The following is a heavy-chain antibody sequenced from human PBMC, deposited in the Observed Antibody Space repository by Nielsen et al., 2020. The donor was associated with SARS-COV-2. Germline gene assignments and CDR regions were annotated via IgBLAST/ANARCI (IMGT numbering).Heavy chain of an antibody. CDR3: ARMATVETYYYGSGSYLPRPRDAFDI. V-gene: IGHV4-59*01. J-gene: IGHJ3*02. CDR2: IYYSGST. Sequence: WIRQPPGKGLEWIGYIYYSGSTNCNPSLKSRVTISVDTSKNQFSLKLSSVTAADTAVYYCARMATVETYYYGSGSYLPRPRDAFDIWGQGTMVTVSS. D-gene: IGHD3-10*01.